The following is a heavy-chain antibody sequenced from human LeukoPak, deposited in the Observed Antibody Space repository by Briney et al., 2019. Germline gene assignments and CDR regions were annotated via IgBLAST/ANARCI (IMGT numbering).Heavy chain of an antibody. J-gene: IGHJ5*02. V-gene: IGHV3-30*03. CDR2: ISYDGSNK. CDR3: ASDQYCSSTSCLQP. Sequence: PGGSLRLSCAASGFTFSSYGMHWVRQAPGKGLEWVAVISYDGSNKYYADSVKDRFTISRDNSKNTLYLQMNSLRAEDTAVYYCASDQYCSSTSCLQPWGQGTLVTVSS. D-gene: IGHD2-2*01. CDR1: GFTFSSYG.